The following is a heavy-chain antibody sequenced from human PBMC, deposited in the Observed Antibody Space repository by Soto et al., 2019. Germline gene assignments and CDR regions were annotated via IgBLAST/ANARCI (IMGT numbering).Heavy chain of an antibody. D-gene: IGHD6-13*01. CDR1: GCSIRSGCY. J-gene: IGHJ5*02. CDR2: IYHSGST. Sequence: SETLSLTCAGSGCSIRSGCYWGWLRQPPGKGLEWIGSIYHSGSTYYNPSLKSRVTISVDTSKNQFSLKLSSVTAADTAVYYCARDNRFIAAAATDNWFVPWRQGTLVTVSS. CDR3: ARDNRFIAAAATDNWFVP. V-gene: IGHV4-38-2*02.